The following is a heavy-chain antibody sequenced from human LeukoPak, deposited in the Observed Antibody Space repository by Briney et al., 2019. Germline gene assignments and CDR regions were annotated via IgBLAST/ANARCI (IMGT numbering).Heavy chain of an antibody. D-gene: IGHD3-3*01. CDR2: INGEGSIV. J-gene: IGHJ3*02. CDR1: GFTFSSYW. CDR3: ARARSDGAFDI. V-gene: IGHV3-74*01. Sequence: GSLRLSCAASGFTFSSYWMHWVRQGPGIGLVWVSRINGEGSIVNYADSVKGRFTISRDNAKNSLYLQMNSLRAEDTAVYYCARARSDGAFDIWGQGTMVTVSS.